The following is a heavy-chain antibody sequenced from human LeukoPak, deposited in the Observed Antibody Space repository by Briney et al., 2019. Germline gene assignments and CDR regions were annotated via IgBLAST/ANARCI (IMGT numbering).Heavy chain of an antibody. CDR3: ASSDSVVVPAAIGY. Sequence: SETLSLTCAVSGYSISSGYYWGWIRQPPGQGLEWIGSIYRSGSTYYNPSLKSRVTISVDTSKNQFSLKLSSVTAADTAVYYCASSDSVVVPAAIGYWGQGTLVTVSS. V-gene: IGHV4-38-2*01. D-gene: IGHD2-2*01. CDR2: IYRSGST. J-gene: IGHJ4*02. CDR1: GYSISSGYY.